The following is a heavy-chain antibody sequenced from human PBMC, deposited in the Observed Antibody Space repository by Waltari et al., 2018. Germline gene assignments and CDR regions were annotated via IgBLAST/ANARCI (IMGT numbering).Heavy chain of an antibody. J-gene: IGHJ4*02. D-gene: IGHD1-26*01. CDR1: GLPFSRYS. Sequence: EVQLVESGGGLVKPGGSLRLSWVASGLPFSRYSMHWARQAPGKGLEWVSYISSSSTINYADSVKGRFTISRDSPKNSLYLQMNSLRAEDAAVYYCARGMVGAAYFDCWGQGALVSVSS. CDR2: ISSSSTI. V-gene: IGHV3-48*04. CDR3: ARGMVGAAYFDC.